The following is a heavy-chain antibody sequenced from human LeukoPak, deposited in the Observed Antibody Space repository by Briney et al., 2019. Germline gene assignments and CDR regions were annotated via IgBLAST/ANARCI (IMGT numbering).Heavy chain of an antibody. D-gene: IGHD1-26*01. CDR1: GGSISSYY. CDR2: IYTSGST. V-gene: IGHV4-4*07. CDR3: ARDPGSSYFDY. Sequence: PSETLSLTCTVSGGSISSYYWSWLRQPAGKGLEWIGRIYTSGSTNYNPSLKSRVTISVDKSNNQFSLKLSYVTAADTAVYYCARDPGSSYFDYWGQGTLVTVSS. J-gene: IGHJ4*02.